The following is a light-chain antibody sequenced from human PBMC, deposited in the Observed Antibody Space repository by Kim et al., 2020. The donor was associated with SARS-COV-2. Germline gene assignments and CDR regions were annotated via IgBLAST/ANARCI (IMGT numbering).Light chain of an antibody. CDR3: ASWDARLKGVV. CDR1: SSNIGIFI. V-gene: IGLV1-44*01. CDR2: GDN. J-gene: IGLJ2*01. Sequence: GQRVTVSCSGSSSNIGIFIVNWYQQIPGTAPTLLLYGDNQRPPGVPARFSGSRSGTSASLAINGLQSDDEAEYYCASWDARLKGVVFGGGTKVTVL.